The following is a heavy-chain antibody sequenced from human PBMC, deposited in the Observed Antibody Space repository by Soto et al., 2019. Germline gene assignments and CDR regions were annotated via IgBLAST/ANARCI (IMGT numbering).Heavy chain of an antibody. Sequence: QTLSLTCSISGDSVSSNSAAWNWIRQSPSRGLEWLGRTYYRSKWYNDYAVSVKSRITINPDTSKNQFSLQLNSVTPEDTAAYYCARVTYYDFWSGYRFDYWGQGTLVTVSS. V-gene: IGHV6-1*01. CDR3: ARVTYYDFWSGYRFDY. CDR1: GDSVSSNSAA. CDR2: TYYRSKWYN. D-gene: IGHD3-3*01. J-gene: IGHJ4*02.